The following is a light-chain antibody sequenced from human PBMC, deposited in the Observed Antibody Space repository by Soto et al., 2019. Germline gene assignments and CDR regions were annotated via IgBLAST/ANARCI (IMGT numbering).Light chain of an antibody. CDR2: EAS. Sequence: EIVMTQSPATVPVSPGERVTLSCRASQSVSIDLTWYQHKPGQAPRLLIYEASRRATGIPDRFSGSGSGTDFSLTISRLEPEDFAVYYCQHYDSLRWTFGLGTKVDIK. V-gene: IGKV3-20*01. CDR1: QSVSID. J-gene: IGKJ1*01. CDR3: QHYDSLRWT.